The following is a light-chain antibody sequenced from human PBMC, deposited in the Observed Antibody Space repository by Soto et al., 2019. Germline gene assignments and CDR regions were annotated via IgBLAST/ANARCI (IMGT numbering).Light chain of an antibody. CDR1: QDISHN. Sequence: DIQMTQSPSSLSASVGDRVTITCQASQDISHNLNWFQQKPGKAPNLLIFDASTLETGVPSRFTGSGSGTHFSFTITSLQPEDIATYYCQHYDSLPPTFGGGTKVEIK. CDR2: DAS. V-gene: IGKV1-33*01. CDR3: QHYDSLPPT. J-gene: IGKJ4*01.